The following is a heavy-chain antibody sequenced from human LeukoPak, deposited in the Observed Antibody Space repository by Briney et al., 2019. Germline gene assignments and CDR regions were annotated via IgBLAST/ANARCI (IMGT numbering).Heavy chain of an antibody. J-gene: IGHJ4*02. D-gene: IGHD5-12*01. Sequence: PGGSLRLSCAASGFTFSIYAMTWVRQAPGKGLERVSGITGSGITTYYADSVKGRFTISRDNSKNTLYLQMNSLRAEDTAVYYCAAALSIVATQSDYWGQGTLVTVSS. CDR1: GFTFSIYA. CDR2: ITGSGITT. CDR3: AAALSIVATQSDY. V-gene: IGHV3-23*01.